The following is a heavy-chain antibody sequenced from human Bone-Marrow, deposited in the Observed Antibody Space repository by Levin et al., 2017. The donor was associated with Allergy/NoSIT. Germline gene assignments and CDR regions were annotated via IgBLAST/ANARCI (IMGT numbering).Heavy chain of an antibody. Sequence: ASVKVSCKASGYTFTGYYMHWVRQAPGQGLEWMGRINPNSGGTNYAQKFQGRVTMTRDTSISTAYMELSRLRSDDTAVYYCARKKKIVPPAYFDYWGQGTLVTVSS. J-gene: IGHJ4*02. CDR2: INPNSGGT. CDR3: ARKKKIVPPAYFDY. CDR1: GYTFTGYY. V-gene: IGHV1-2*06. D-gene: IGHD3-22*01.